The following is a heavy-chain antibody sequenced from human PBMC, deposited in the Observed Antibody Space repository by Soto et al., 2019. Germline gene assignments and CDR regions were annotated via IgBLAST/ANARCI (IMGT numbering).Heavy chain of an antibody. CDR2: ISGSGGST. CDR3: VKHLAVTTTFYDY. CDR1: GFTFSSYA. V-gene: IGHV3-23*01. D-gene: IGHD4-17*01. J-gene: IGHJ4*02. Sequence: EVQLLESGGGLVQPGGSLRLSCAASGFTFSSYAMSWVRQAPGKGLEWVSAISGSGGSTYYADSVKGRFTISRDNSKNTLYLQMNSLRAEDTAVYYCVKHLAVTTTFYDYWGQGTLVTVSS.